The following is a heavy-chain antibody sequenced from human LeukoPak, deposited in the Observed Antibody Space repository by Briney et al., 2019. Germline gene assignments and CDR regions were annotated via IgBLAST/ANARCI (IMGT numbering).Heavy chain of an antibody. V-gene: IGHV1-2*02. Sequence: EASVKVSCKASGYTLSGHYIHWVRQAPGQGLEWMGWISPQSGGTNYAQKFQGRVTMTRDTSISTAYMELSSLRTDDTAVYYCARRMGSGYDFGYWGQGTLVTVSS. J-gene: IGHJ4*02. CDR2: ISPQSGGT. D-gene: IGHD5-12*01. CDR3: ARRMGSGYDFGY. CDR1: GYTLSGHY.